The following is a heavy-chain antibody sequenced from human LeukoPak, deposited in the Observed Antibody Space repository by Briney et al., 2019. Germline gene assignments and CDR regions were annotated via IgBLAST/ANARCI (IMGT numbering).Heavy chain of an antibody. D-gene: IGHD5-24*01. CDR1: GDSINSYY. CDR3: ARERGEDGYNYQAY. Sequence: SETLSLTCTVSGDSINSYYWSWLRQPPGKGLEWIGYVYYSGSTTYNPSLKSRVTISIDTSKNQFSLRLSSVTAADTAVYYCARERGEDGYNYQAYWGQGTLVTVSS. CDR2: VYYSGST. J-gene: IGHJ4*02. V-gene: IGHV4-59*01.